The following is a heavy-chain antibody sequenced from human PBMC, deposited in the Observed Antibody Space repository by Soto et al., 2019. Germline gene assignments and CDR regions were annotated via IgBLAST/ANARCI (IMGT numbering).Heavy chain of an antibody. V-gene: IGHV1-2*04. D-gene: IGHD5-12*01. Sequence: WASVKVSCKASGYTFTGYYMHWVRQAPGQGLEWMGWINPNSGGTNYAQKFQGWVTMTRDTSISTAYMELSRLRSDDTAVYYCAREDIVGSSCFDYWGQGTLVTVSS. CDR1: GYTFTGYY. CDR3: AREDIVGSSCFDY. J-gene: IGHJ4*02. CDR2: INPNSGGT.